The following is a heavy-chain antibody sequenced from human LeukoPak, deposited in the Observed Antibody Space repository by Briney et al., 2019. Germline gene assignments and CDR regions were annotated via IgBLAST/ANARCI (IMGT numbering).Heavy chain of an antibody. D-gene: IGHD3-3*01. CDR3: ARGDFGERITIFGVVITQYMDV. CDR2: ISSSSSYI. CDR1: GFTFSSYS. J-gene: IGHJ6*03. Sequence: GGSLRLSCAASGFTFSSYSMNWVRQAPGKRLEWVSSISSSSSYIYYADSVKGRFTISRDNAKNSLYLQMNSLRAEDTAVYYCARGDFGERITIFGVVITQYMDVWGKGTTVTVSS. V-gene: IGHV3-21*01.